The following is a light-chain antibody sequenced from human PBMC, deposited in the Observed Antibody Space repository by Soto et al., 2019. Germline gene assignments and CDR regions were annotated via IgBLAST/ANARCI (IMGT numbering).Light chain of an antibody. CDR1: QSVRSY. CDR2: DAF. V-gene: IGKV3-11*01. CDR3: QQRRKCPST. J-gene: IGKJ4*01. Sequence: EIWLTQYPVTLSLSPGERDTLSCRASQSVRSYLAWYQQKPGQAPRLLIYDAFKRATGIPARFSGSGSGTDFTLTISSLETEDFAVYYCQQRRKCPSTFGGGTKVEIK.